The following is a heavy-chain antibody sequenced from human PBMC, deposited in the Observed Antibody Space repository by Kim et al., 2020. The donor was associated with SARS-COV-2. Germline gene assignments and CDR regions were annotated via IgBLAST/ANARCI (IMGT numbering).Heavy chain of an antibody. CDR3: ARGLGSGSYYGF. V-gene: IGHV4-34*01. D-gene: IGHD3-10*01. CDR1: GGSFSGYY. Sequence: ETLSLTCAVYGGSFSGYYWSWIRQPPGKGLEWIGEINHSGSTSYNPSLKSRVTISVDTSKNQFSLKLSSVTAADTAVYYCARGLGSGSYYGFWGQGTLVTVSS. J-gene: IGHJ4*02. CDR2: INHSGST.